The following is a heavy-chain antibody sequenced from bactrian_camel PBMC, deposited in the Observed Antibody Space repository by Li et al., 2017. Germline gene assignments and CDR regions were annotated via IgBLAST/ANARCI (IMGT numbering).Heavy chain of an antibody. CDR1: AATFRRDA. V-gene: IGHV3S40*01. Sequence: VQLGESGGTLVQPGESLRLSCVVSAATFRRDAMMWVRQAQGKGLEWVAGINSFGDTTNYKESIKGRFAISRDNAKNRVYLELNSLKTDDTAIYYCAKSLRLITLAPAGMDYWGKGTQVTVS. J-gene: IGHJ7*01. CDR2: INSFGDTT. D-gene: IGHD1*01.